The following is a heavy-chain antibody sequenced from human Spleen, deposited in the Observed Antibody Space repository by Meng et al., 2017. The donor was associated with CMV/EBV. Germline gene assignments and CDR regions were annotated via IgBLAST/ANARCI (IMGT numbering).Heavy chain of an antibody. J-gene: IGHJ3*02. CDR2: ISYDGSNK. CDR1: GFTFSDFG. CDR3: ARDRAYYYDSSGYYDAFDI. V-gene: IGHV3-30*19. D-gene: IGHD3-22*01. Sequence: GESLKISCAASGFTFSDFGMHWVRQAPGKGLEWVAVISYDGSNKYYADSVKGRFTISRDNSKNTLYLQMNSLRAEDAAVYYCARDRAYYYDSSGYYDAFDIWGQGTMVTVSS.